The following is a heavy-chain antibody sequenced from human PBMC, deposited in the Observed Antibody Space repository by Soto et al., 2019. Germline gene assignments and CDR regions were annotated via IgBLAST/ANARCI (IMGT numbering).Heavy chain of an antibody. V-gene: IGHV1-46*01. CDR1: GYTFTSYY. CDR3: AVPIDLRPYYYYYMDV. D-gene: IGHD2-21*01. Sequence: ASVKVSCKASGYTFTSYYMHWVRQAPGQGLEWMGIINPSGGSTSYAQKFQGRVTMTRDTSTSTVYMELSSLRSEDTAVYYCAVPIDLRPYYYYYMDVWGKGTTVTVSS. CDR2: INPSGGST. J-gene: IGHJ6*03.